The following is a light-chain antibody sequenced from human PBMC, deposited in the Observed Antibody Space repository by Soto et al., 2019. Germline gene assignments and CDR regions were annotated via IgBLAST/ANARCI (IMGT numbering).Light chain of an antibody. V-gene: IGKV1-5*01. CDR3: QQYKSYPWT. J-gene: IGKJ1*01. CDR2: DAS. CDR1: ESLIGW. Sequence: DIQLTQSPSTLYASVGDTVTISCRASESLIGWLAWYQQRPGSAPKLLIYDASSLEGGVPSRFTGDGSGTEFSLTIASLQPDDFGTYYCQQYKSYPWTFGQGTKVDLK.